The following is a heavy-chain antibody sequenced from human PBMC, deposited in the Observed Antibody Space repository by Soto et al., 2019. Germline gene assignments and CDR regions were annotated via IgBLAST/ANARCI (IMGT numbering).Heavy chain of an antibody. V-gene: IGHV3-48*02. J-gene: IGHJ5*02. D-gene: IGHD1-1*01. CDR2: ISSSSSTI. CDR1: GFTFSSYS. Sequence: GSLRLSCAASGFTFSSYSMNWVRQAPGKGLEWVSYISSSSSTIYYADSVKGRFTISRDNAKNSLYLQMNSLRDEDTAVYYCARPPSPADDENWFDPWGQGTLVTVSS. CDR3: ARPPSPADDENWFDP.